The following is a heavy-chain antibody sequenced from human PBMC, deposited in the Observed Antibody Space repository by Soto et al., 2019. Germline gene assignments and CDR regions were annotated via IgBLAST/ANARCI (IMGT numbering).Heavy chain of an antibody. CDR3: ARGLGCVDYGDYCYFDY. J-gene: IGHJ4*02. V-gene: IGHV1-18*01. D-gene: IGHD4-17*01. CDR1: GYMFTSYG. CDR2: INAYNGDT. Sequence: ASVKVSCKTSGYMFTSYGFSWVRQAPGQGLEWMGRINAYNGDTNYAQKVKGRVTMTTDTSTSTAYMELRSLRSDDTAVYYCARGLGCVDYGDYCYFDYWGQGTLVTGSS.